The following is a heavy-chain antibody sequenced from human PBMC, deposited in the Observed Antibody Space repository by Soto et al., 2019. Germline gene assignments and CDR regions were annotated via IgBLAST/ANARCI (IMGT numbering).Heavy chain of an antibody. V-gene: IGHV3-23*01. CDR1: GFTFSSYA. Sequence: EVQLLESGGGLVQPGGSLVLSCAASGFTFSSYAMSWVRQAPGKGLGWVGSISGGGSDAYFADSVKGRLTISKDNCNSTLYLQMNRLSADDTAVHFCATSLFLGTTDNAPFDYWGQGTLVTVSS. D-gene: IGHD1-1*01. CDR2: ISGGGSDA. J-gene: IGHJ4*02. CDR3: ATSLFLGTTDNAPFDY.